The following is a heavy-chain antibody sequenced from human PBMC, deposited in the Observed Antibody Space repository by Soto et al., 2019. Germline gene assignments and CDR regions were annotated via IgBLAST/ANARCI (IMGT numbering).Heavy chain of an antibody. CDR3: ARDQGGSYYVAIDS. CDR2: ISGYNGNT. J-gene: IGHJ4*02. D-gene: IGHD1-26*01. CDR1: GYTFANHG. V-gene: IGHV1-18*04. Sequence: QVRLVQSGAEVKKPGASVKVSCKASGYTFANHGISWVRQAPGQGLQWMGWISGYNGNTNYPQKVQGRVTMTTDTSTSTAYMDLTSLTSDDPAVFYCARDQGGSYYVAIDSWGQGTLVTVSS.